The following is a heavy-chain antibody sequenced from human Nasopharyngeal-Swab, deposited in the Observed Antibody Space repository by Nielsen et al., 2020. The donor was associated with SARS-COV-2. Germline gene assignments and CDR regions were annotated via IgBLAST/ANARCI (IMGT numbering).Heavy chain of an antibody. CDR2: IDEDGTIT. J-gene: IGHJ4*02. V-gene: IGHV3-74*01. CDR3: VKHQGSPSDQ. CDR1: GFTFIRYW. Sequence: GESLKISCVASGFTFIRYWMHWVRQAPGKGLEWVARIDEDGTITNHADSVKGRFTISRENAENTLYLQMNSLRVDDTAVYYCVKHQGSPSDQWGQGTLVTVSS.